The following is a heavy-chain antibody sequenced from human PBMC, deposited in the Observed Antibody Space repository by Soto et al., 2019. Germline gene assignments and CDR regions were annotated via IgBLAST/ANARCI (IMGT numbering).Heavy chain of an antibody. V-gene: IGHV4-38-2*01. J-gene: IGHJ5*02. CDR3: EKVPYYYDSSVGNWLDP. Sequence: PSETLSLTCAVSGYSISSGYYWGWIRQPPGKGLEWIGSIYHSGSTYYTPSLKSRVTISVDTSKNQFSLKLSSVTAAETDVYYCEKVPYYYDSSVGNWLDPWGQGTLVTVSS. D-gene: IGHD3-22*01. CDR1: GYSISSGYY. CDR2: IYHSGST.